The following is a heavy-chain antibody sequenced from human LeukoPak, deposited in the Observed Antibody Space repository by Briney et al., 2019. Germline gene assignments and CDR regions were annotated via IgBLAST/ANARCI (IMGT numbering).Heavy chain of an antibody. CDR3: ASYDSSGASGY. V-gene: IGHV4-61*05. CDR2: IYYSGST. J-gene: IGHJ4*02. Sequence: PSETLSLTCTVSGGSISSSSYYWGWIRQPPGKGLEWIGYIYYSGSTNYNPSLKSRVTISVDTSKNQFSLKLSSVTAADTAVYYCASYDSSGASGYWGQGTLVTVSS. CDR1: GGSISSSSYY. D-gene: IGHD3-22*01.